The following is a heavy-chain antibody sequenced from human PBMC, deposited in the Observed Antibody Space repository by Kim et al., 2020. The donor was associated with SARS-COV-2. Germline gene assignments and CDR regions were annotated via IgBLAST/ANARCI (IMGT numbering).Heavy chain of an antibody. D-gene: IGHD3-22*01. CDR2: ISGSGGST. J-gene: IGHJ4*02. V-gene: IGHV3-23*01. Sequence: GGSLRLSCAASGFTFSSYAMSWVRQAPGKGLEWVSAISGSGGSTYYADSVKGRFTISRDNSKNTLYLQMNSLRADDMAVYYCAKDPAIVVRLTFDYWGQGTLVTVS. CDR1: GFTFSSYA. CDR3: AKDPAIVVRLTFDY.